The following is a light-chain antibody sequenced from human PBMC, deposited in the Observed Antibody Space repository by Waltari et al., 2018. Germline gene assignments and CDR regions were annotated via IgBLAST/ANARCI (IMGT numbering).Light chain of an antibody. CDR2: VNSDGSH. Sequence: QLGVTQSPSASASLGASVKLTCILSSRHSTNAVAWHQQQPEKGPRFLMKVNSDGSHSKGDGIPDRFSGSSSGAERYLTISSLQSEDEADYYCQAWGTGIQGVFGGGTKLTVL. CDR1: SRHSTNA. J-gene: IGLJ3*02. CDR3: QAWGTGIQGV. V-gene: IGLV4-69*01.